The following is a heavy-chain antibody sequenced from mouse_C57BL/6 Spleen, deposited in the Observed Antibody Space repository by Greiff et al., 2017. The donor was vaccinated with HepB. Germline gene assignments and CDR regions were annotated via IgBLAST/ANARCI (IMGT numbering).Heavy chain of an antibody. Sequence: VKLMESGPELVKPGASVKISCKASGYAFSSSWMNWVKQRPGKGLEWIGRIYPGDGDTNYNGKFKGKATLTADKSSSTAYMQLSSLTSEDSAVYFCARRETTVVAPGFAYWGQGTLVTVSA. CDR1: GYAFSSSW. CDR3: ARRETTVVAPGFAY. CDR2: IYPGDGDT. V-gene: IGHV1-82*01. D-gene: IGHD1-1*01. J-gene: IGHJ3*01.